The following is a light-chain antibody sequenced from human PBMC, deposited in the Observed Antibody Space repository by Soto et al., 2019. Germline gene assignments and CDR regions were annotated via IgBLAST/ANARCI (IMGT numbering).Light chain of an antibody. CDR2: YDD. J-gene: IGLJ2*01. CDR3: VTWDYSLNGSV. CDR1: SSNIGNNA. Sequence: QSVLTQPPSVSEAPRQRVTISCSGSSSNIGNNAVNWFQQLPGKAPKLLIYYDDLVPSGVSDRFSGSKSGTSASLAIRGLQSEDVADYYCVTWDYSLNGSVFGGGTKVTVL. V-gene: IGLV1-36*01.